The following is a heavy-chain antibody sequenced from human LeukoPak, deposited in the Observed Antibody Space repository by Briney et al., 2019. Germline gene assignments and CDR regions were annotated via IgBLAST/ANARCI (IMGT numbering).Heavy chain of an antibody. D-gene: IGHD2-2*02. V-gene: IGHV1-8*01. Sequence: ASVKVSCKASRYTFTSYDIHWVRQATGQGLEWMGWMNPNSGNTGYAQKFQGRVTITRNTSISTAYMELSRLRSEDTAVYYCARGNLGYCSSSSCYSLDYWGQGTLVTVSS. CDR1: RYTFTSYD. J-gene: IGHJ4*02. CDR3: ARGNLGYCSSSSCYSLDY. CDR2: MNPNSGNT.